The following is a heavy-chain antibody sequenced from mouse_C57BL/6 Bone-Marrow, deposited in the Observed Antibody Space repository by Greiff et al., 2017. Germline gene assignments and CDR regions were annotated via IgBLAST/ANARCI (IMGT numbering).Heavy chain of an antibody. V-gene: IGHV1-54*01. CDR2: INPGSGGT. D-gene: IGHD1-1*01. CDR3: ARETDFITTVGWFAY. CDR1: GYAFTNYL. Sequence: QVQLQQSGAELVRPGTSVKVSCKASGYAFTNYLIEWVKQRPGQGLEWIGVINPGSGGTNYNEKFKGKATLTADKSSSTAYMQLSSLTSEDSAVYFCARETDFITTVGWFAYWGQGTLVTVSA. J-gene: IGHJ3*01.